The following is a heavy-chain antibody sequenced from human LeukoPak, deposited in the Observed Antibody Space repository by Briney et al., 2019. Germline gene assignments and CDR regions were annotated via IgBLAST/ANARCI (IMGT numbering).Heavy chain of an antibody. CDR3: ARGSHCRSTSCYEIDY. Sequence: GASVKVSCKASGYTFTSYGISWVRQAPGQGLEWMGWISAYNGNTNYAQKLQGRVTMTTDTSTSTAYMELRSLRSDDTAVYYCARGSHCRSTSCYEIDYWGQGTLVTVSS. D-gene: IGHD2-2*01. V-gene: IGHV1-18*01. CDR2: ISAYNGNT. J-gene: IGHJ4*02. CDR1: GYTFTSYG.